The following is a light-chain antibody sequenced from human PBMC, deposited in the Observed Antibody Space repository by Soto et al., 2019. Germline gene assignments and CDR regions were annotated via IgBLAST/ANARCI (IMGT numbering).Light chain of an antibody. V-gene: IGKV3-15*01. CDR2: GAS. CDR1: HSVSSN. Sequence: EIVMTQSPATLSVSPGDGATLSCRASHSVSSNLAWCQQKPGQAPRLLIYGASTRATGIPGRFSGSGSGTEFTLTISSLQSEDFAVYYCQQYNKWPPVTFGGGTKVDIK. CDR3: QQYNKWPPVT. J-gene: IGKJ4*01.